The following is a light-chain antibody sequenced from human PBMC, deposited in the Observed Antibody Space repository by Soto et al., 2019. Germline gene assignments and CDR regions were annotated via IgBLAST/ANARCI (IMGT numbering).Light chain of an antibody. V-gene: IGKV1-5*03. CDR3: QQYNSYSQT. CDR2: KAS. J-gene: IGKJ1*01. CDR1: QSISSW. Sequence: DIQMTQSPSTLSASVGDRVTITCRASQSISSWLAWYQQKPGKAPKLLIYKASSLESGVPSRFSCSGSGTEFTLTISSLQPDDFATYYCQQYNSYSQTFGQGAKVDIK.